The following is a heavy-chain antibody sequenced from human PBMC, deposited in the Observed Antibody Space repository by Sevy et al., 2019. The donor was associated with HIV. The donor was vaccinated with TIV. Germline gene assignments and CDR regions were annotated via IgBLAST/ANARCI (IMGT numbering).Heavy chain of an antibody. CDR3: ASAYGDLPYYYGMDV. Sequence: GGSLRLSCAASGFTFSSYAMHWVRQAPGKGLEWVAVISYDGSNKYYADSVKGRFTISRDNSKNTLYLQMNSLRAEDTAVYYCASAYGDLPYYYGMDVWGQWTTVTVSS. V-gene: IGHV3-30-3*01. CDR1: GFTFSSYA. D-gene: IGHD4-17*01. CDR2: ISYDGSNK. J-gene: IGHJ6*02.